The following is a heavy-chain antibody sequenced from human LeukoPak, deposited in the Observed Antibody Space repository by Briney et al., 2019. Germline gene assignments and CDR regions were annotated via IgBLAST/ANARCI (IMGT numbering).Heavy chain of an antibody. CDR3: ARDSGSGSNDY. V-gene: IGHV1-3*01. CDR2: ISAGNGNT. D-gene: IGHD1-26*01. CDR1: GYTFTSYA. Sequence: ASVNVSFTASGYTFTSYAIHWVRQASGQRLEWMGWISAGNGNTKYSQNFQGRVTFISNTSATTAFMELSSLRSEDAAVYYCARDSGSGSNDYWGQGTLVTVSS. J-gene: IGHJ4*02.